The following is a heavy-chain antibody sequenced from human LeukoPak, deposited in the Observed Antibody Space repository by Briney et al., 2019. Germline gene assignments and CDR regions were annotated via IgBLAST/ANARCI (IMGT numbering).Heavy chain of an antibody. D-gene: IGHD2-2*01. CDR2: IKEDGSDK. Sequence: PGGSLRLSCAASGFTFGSYWMSWVRQAPGKRLEWVATIKEDGSDKYYVDSVKGRFTISRDNAKKSLYLQMSSLRAEDTAVYYCARRYCSSTSCTLDYWGQGTLVTVSS. V-gene: IGHV3-7*02. CDR1: GFTFGSYW. CDR3: ARRYCSSTSCTLDY. J-gene: IGHJ4*02.